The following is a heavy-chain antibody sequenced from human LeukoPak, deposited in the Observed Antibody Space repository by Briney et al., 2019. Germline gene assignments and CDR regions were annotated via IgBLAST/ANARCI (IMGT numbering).Heavy chain of an antibody. CDR2: TYYRSKWYN. J-gene: IGHJ5*02. Sequence: SQTLSLTCAISGDSVSSDSAAWNWIRQSPSRGLEWLGRTYYRSKWYNDYAVSVKSRITINPDTSKNQFSLQLNSVTPEDTAVYYCAVEGETGDSSSWFDPWGQGTLVTVSS. V-gene: IGHV6-1*01. CDR3: AVEGETGDSSSWFDP. CDR1: GDSVSSDSAA. D-gene: IGHD6-13*01.